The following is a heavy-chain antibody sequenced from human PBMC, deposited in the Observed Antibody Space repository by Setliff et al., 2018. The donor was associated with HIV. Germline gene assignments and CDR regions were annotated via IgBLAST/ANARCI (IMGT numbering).Heavy chain of an antibody. CDR1: GGTFSRYA. Sequence: SVKVSCKASGGTFSRYAINWVRQAPGQGLEWMGGIIPIFATADYAQKFQGRVTITADESTSTAYMELSSLRSEDTAVYYCARGREWLPVAPYFDYWGQGTLVTVSS. V-gene: IGHV1-69*13. CDR2: IIPIFATA. CDR3: ARGREWLPVAPYFDY. J-gene: IGHJ4*02. D-gene: IGHD3-3*01.